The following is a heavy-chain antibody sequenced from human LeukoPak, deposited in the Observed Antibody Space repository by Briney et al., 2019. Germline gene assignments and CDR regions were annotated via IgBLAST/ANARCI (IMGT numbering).Heavy chain of an antibody. Sequence: GGSLRLSCTVSGFTVSSNSMSWVRQAPGKGLDGVSFIYCYNTHYSDSVKGRFTISRDNSKNTLYLQMNSLRAEDTAVYYCARRAGAYSHPYDDWGQETLVTVSS. J-gene: IGHJ4*02. CDR1: GFTVSSNS. V-gene: IGHV3-53*01. CDR3: ARRAGAYSHPYDD. D-gene: IGHD4/OR15-4a*01. CDR2: IYCYNT.